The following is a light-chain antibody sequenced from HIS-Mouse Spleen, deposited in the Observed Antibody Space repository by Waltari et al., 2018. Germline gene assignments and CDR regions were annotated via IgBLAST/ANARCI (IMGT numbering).Light chain of an antibody. CDR2: EDR. V-gene: IGLV3-10*01. Sequence: SYELTQPPSVPVSPGQTARITCSGDALPKKYAYWYQQKSGQAPVLVIYEDRKRPSGIPERFSGSSSGTMATLTISGAQVEDEADYYCYSTDSSGNHRVFGGGTKLTVL. CDR1: ALPKKY. CDR3: YSTDSSGNHRV. J-gene: IGLJ2*01.